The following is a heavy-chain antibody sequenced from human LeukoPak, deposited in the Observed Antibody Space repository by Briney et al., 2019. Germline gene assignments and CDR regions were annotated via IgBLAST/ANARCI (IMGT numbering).Heavy chain of an antibody. CDR1: GYTFTGYY. Sequence: ASVKVSCKASGYTFTGYYMHWVRQAPGQGLEWMGWINPNSGGTNYAQKFQGRVTLTRDTSISTAYMELSRLRSDDTAVYYCARDWYYDFWSGYFRPENWFDPWGQGTLVTVSS. V-gene: IGHV1-2*02. CDR2: INPNSGGT. J-gene: IGHJ5*02. CDR3: ARDWYYDFWSGYFRPENWFDP. D-gene: IGHD3-3*01.